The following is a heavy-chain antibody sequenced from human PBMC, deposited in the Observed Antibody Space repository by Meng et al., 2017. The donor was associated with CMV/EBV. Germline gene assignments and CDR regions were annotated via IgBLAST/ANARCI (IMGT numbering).Heavy chain of an antibody. J-gene: IGHJ5*02. Sequence: GASLKISCAASGFTFSSYSMNWVRQAPGKGLEWVSSIPSSGSYIYYADSVKGRFTISRDNAKNSLYLQMNSLRAEDTAMYYCARVPLTIRDWFDPWGQGTLVTVSS. CDR1: GFTFSSYS. V-gene: IGHV3-21*01. CDR2: IPSSGSYI. D-gene: IGHD3-3*01. CDR3: ARVPLTIRDWFDP.